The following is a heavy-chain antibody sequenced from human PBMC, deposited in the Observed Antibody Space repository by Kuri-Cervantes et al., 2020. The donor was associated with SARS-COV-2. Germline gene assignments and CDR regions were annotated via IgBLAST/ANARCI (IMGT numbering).Heavy chain of an antibody. CDR2: IWYDGSNK. CDR3: ARGGDTFDY. CDR1: GFTFSSYG. V-gene: IGHV3-33*01. J-gene: IGHJ4*02. D-gene: IGHD3-10*01. Sequence: GESLKISCAASGFTFSSYGMHWVRQAPGKGLEWVAVIWYDGSNKYYADSVKGRFTISRDNSKNTLYLQMNSLRAEDTAVYYCARGGDTFDYWGQGTLVTVSS.